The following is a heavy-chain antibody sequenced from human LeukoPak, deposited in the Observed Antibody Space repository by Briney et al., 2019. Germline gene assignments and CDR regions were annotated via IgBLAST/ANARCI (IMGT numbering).Heavy chain of an antibody. D-gene: IGHD1-7*01. J-gene: IGHJ3*02. CDR2: TDPSGST. V-gene: IGHV4-34*01. Sequence: PSETLRLTCSVYGGSFSGYKWNWIRQPPGKGLEWIGETDPSGSTNYNPSLKSRVTISLDTSKNQFSLKLSSVTAADTAVYYCARATGTKPAKYAFDIWGQGTMVTVSS. CDR3: ARATGTKPAKYAFDI. CDR1: GGSFSGYK.